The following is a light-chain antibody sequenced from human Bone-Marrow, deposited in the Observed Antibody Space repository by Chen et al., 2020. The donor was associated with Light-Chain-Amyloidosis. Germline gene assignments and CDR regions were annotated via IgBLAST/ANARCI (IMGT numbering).Light chain of an antibody. CDR3: QQYDNWPPYT. CDR1: QSVSST. J-gene: IGKJ2*01. Sequence: EIVMTQSPATLSVSPGERATLSCRASQSVSSTLAWYQQKPGQAPRLLIYGASTRATGIPARSSGSGSGTEFTLTISSLQSEDSAVYYCQQYDNWPPYTFGQGTKLEIK. V-gene: IGKV3-15*01. CDR2: GAS.